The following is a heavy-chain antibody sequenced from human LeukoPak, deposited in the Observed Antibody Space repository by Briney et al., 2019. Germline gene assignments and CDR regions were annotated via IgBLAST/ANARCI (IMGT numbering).Heavy chain of an antibody. Sequence: GASVKVSCKASGYTFTSYDINWVRQATGQGLEWMGWMNPNSGNTGYAQKFQGRVTMTRNTSISTACMELSSLRSEDTAVYYCARGLGISGSYDELAFDIWGQGTMVTVSS. J-gene: IGHJ3*02. CDR1: GYTFTSYD. D-gene: IGHD1-26*01. CDR2: MNPNSGNT. V-gene: IGHV1-8*01. CDR3: ARGLGISGSYDELAFDI.